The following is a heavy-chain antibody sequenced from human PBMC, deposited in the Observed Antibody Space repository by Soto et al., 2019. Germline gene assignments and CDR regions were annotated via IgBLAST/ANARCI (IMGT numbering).Heavy chain of an antibody. CDR2: ISWNSGSI. Sequence: EVQLVESGGGLVQPGRSLRLSCAASGFTFDDYAMHWVRQAPGKGLEWVSGISWNSGSIGYADSVKGRFTISRDNAKNSLYLQMNSLRAEDTALYYCAKDIGYCSGCSCFHFDYWGQGTLVTVSS. J-gene: IGHJ4*02. CDR1: GFTFDDYA. V-gene: IGHV3-9*01. D-gene: IGHD2-15*01. CDR3: AKDIGYCSGCSCFHFDY.